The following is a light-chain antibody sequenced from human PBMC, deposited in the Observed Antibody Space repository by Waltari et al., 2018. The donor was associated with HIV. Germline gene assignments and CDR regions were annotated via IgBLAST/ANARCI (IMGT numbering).Light chain of an antibody. J-gene: IGLJ2*01. V-gene: IGLV2-11*01. CDR2: DVS. CDR1: SSDVGRYNY. Sequence: QSALTQPRSVSGSPGQSVPISCTGTSSDVGRYNYVSWYQQYPGRAPTLMMFDVSKRPAGVPDRFSGAKSGNTASLTISGLQTEDEGDYYCCSYAGSYTLVFGGGTKLTVL. CDR3: CSYAGSYTLV.